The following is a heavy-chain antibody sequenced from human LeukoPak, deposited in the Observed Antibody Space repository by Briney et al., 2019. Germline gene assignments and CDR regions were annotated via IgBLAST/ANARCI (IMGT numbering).Heavy chain of an antibody. CDR2: ISSSGSTI. V-gene: IGHV3-48*03. Sequence: GGSLRLSCAASGLTFSSYEMNWVRQAPGKGLEWVSYISSSGSTIYYADSVKGRFTISRDNTKNSLYLQMNSLRAEDTAVYYCARAPSSHYDSSGYSGYFDYWGQGTLVTVSS. CDR3: ARAPSSHYDSSGYSGYFDY. CDR1: GLTFSSYE. J-gene: IGHJ4*02. D-gene: IGHD3-22*01.